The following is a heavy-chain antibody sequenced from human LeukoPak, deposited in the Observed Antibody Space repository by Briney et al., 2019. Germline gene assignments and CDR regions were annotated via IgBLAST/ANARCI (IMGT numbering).Heavy chain of an antibody. J-gene: IGHJ4*02. Sequence: SETLSLTCAVYGGPFSGYYWSWIRQPPGKGLEWIGEINHSGSTNYNPSLKSRVTISVDTSKNQFSLKLSSVTAADTAVYYCARGYHLLDYWGQGTLVTVSS. V-gene: IGHV4-34*01. CDR1: GGPFSGYY. CDR2: INHSGST. CDR3: ARGYHLLDY. D-gene: IGHD2-2*01.